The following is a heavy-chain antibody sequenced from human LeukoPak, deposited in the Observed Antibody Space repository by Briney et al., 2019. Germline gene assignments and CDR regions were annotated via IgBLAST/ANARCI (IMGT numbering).Heavy chain of an antibody. J-gene: IGHJ6*02. CDR1: GYTFTSYG. D-gene: IGHD3-10*01. CDR2: ISAYNGNT. CDR3: AYGSGSYSRGYYYYGMDV. Sequence: GASVKVSCKASGYTFTSYGISWVRQAPGQGLEWMGWISAYNGNTNYAQKLQGRVTMTTDTSTSTAYMELRSLRSDDTAVYYCAYGSGSYSRGYYYYGMDVWGQGTTVTVSS. V-gene: IGHV1-18*01.